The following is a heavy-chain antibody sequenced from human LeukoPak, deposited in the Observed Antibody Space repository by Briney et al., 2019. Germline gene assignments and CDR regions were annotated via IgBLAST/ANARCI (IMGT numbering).Heavy chain of an antibody. V-gene: IGHV3-74*01. D-gene: IGHD3-22*01. CDR2: INSDGSST. J-gene: IGHJ4*02. Sequence: GGSLRLSCAASGVTFSSYWMHWVRQAPGKGRVWVSRINSDGSSTSYADSVKGRFTISRDNAKNTLYLQMNSLRAEDTALYYCARARAYDSSGYYLWGQGTLVTVPS. CDR3: ARARAYDSSGYYL. CDR1: GVTFSSYW.